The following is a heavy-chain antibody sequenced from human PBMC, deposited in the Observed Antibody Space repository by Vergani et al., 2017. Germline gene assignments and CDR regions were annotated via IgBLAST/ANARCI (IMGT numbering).Heavy chain of an antibody. Sequence: QVQLQESGPGLVKPSQTLSLTCTVSGGSISSGGYYWSWIRPHPGKGLEWIGYIYYSGSTYYNPSLKSRVTIAVDTSKNQFSLELSSVTAADTAVYYCARVRAHSSGSYYYYYYMDVWGKGTTVTVSS. D-gene: IGHD3-22*01. CDR2: IYYSGST. J-gene: IGHJ6*03. CDR1: GGSISSGGYY. V-gene: IGHV4-31*03. CDR3: ARVRAHSSGSYYYYYYMDV.